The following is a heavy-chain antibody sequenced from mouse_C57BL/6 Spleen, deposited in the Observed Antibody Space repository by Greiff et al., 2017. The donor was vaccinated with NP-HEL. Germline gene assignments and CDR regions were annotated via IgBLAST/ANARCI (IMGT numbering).Heavy chain of an antibody. CDR1: GYSFTGYY. D-gene: IGHD1-1*01. CDR3: ARAHYYGSSYAMDY. Sequence: EVQLQESGPELVKPGASVKISCKASGYSFTGYYMNWVKQSPEKSLEWIGEINPRTGGTTYNQKFKAKATLTVDKSSSTAYMQLKSLTSEDSAVYYCARAHYYGSSYAMDYWGQGTSVTVSS. J-gene: IGHJ4*01. CDR2: INPRTGGT. V-gene: IGHV1-42*01.